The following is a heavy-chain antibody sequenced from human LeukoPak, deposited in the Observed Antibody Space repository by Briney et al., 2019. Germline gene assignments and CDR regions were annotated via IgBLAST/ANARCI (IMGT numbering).Heavy chain of an antibody. CDR1: GFTFSSYN. J-gene: IGHJ3*02. CDR3: ARDNTFGGVIVIGAFDI. CDR2: ITSSSSYL. V-gene: IGHV3-21*01. D-gene: IGHD3-16*02. Sequence: GGSLRLSCAASGFTFSSYNMNWVRQAPGKGLEWVSSITSSSSYLCYADSVKGRFTISRDNAKTSLYLQMNSLRAEDTAVYYCARDNTFGGVIVIGAFDIWGQGTMVTVCS.